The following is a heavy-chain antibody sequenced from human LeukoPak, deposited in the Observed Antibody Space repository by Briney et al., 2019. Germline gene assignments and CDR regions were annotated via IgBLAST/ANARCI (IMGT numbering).Heavy chain of an antibody. CDR3: TTGYSNYLRYYYYFYMDV. CDR1: GFTFNKAW. D-gene: IGHD4-11*01. CDR2: IKSKTDDGTT. V-gene: IGHV3-15*01. J-gene: IGHJ6*03. Sequence: GGSLGLSCAASGFTFNKAWMSWVRQAPGKGLEWVGRIKSKTDDGTTYYAAPVKGRFTISRDDLKETLYLQMNSLKTEDTAVYYCTTGYSNYLRYYYYFYMDVWGKGTTVTVSS.